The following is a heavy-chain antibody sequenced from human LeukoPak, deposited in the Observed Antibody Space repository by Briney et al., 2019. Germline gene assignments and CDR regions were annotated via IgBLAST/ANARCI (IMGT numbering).Heavy chain of an antibody. CDR1: GFTFSSYA. Sequence: QSGRSLRLSCAASGFTFSSYAMHWVRQAPGKGLEWVAVISHDGSNKYYADFVKGPFTISRDNSKNTLDLQMNSLRAEDTAVYYCARDLGYSYGTPYFYYGMDVWGKGTTVTVSS. J-gene: IGHJ6*04. CDR3: ARDLGYSYGTPYFYYGMDV. V-gene: IGHV3-30*04. D-gene: IGHD5-18*01. CDR2: ISHDGSNK.